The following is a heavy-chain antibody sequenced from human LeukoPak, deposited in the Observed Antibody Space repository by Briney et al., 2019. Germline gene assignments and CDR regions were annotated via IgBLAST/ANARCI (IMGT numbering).Heavy chain of an antibody. CDR2: INHSGST. CDR1: GGSFSGYY. J-gene: IGHJ4*02. Sequence: SETLSLTCAVYGGSFSGYYWSWIRQPPGKGLEWIGEINHSGSTNYNPSLKSRVTVSADTSKNQFSLKLSSVTAADTAVYYCARGSVRFRGFDYWGQGTLVTVSS. V-gene: IGHV4-34*01. D-gene: IGHD3-3*01. CDR3: ARGSVRFRGFDY.